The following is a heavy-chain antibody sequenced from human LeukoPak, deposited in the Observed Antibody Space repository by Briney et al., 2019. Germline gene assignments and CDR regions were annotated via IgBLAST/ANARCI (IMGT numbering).Heavy chain of an antibody. CDR1: GGSISSYY. V-gene: IGHV4-59*01. J-gene: IGHJ4*02. CDR3: ARSTIAAAGNVEY. D-gene: IGHD6-13*01. Sequence: SETLSLTCTVSGGSISSYYWSWIRQAPGKGLEWIGYIYYSGSTGRSINYNPSLESRVTISVDTSKNQFSLKLSSVTAADTAMYYCARSTIAAAGNVEYWGQGTLVTVSS. CDR2: IYYSGSTGRSI.